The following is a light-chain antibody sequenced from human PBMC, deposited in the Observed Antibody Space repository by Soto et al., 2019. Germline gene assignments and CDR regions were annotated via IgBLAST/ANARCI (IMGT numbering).Light chain of an antibody. CDR2: LGS. J-gene: IGKJ1*01. CDR3: MQALKPPPLT. CDR1: QSLLHSNGYNY. V-gene: IGKV2-28*01. Sequence: DIVMTQSPLSLPVTPGEPASISFRSSQSLLHSNGYNYLDWYLQKPGQSPQLLIYLGSNRASGVTDRFSGRGSGTDFTLTISRVEAEDVGVYYCMQALKPPPLTFVQVTKGEIK.